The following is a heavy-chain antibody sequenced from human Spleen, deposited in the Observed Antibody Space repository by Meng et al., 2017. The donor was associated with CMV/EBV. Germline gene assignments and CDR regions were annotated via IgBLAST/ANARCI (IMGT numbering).Heavy chain of an antibody. CDR2: IHYDGNNK. V-gene: IGHV3-30*02. CDR1: GFTFSFYD. D-gene: IGHD2-15*01. J-gene: IGHJ4*02. CDR3: AKDRVCNGGSCYPRGSFDS. Sequence: GGSLRLSCEASGFTFSFYDMHWVRQAPGKGLEWVAFIHYDGNNKYFADSVKGRFSMSRDNSKNTLYLEMNRLRAEDTAVYYCAKDRVCNGGSCYPRGSFDSWGQGSLVTVSS.